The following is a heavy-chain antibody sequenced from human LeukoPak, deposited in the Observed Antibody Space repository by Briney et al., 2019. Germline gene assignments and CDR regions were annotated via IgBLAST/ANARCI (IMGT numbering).Heavy chain of an antibody. CDR3: ARETPGGINSSGWYSYP. V-gene: IGHV1-69*01. D-gene: IGHD6-19*01. J-gene: IGHJ5*02. CDR2: IIPIFGTA. CDR1: GCSFSSYA. Sequence: SVKVSCKGSGCSFSSYAISWVRQPPGPGLEWMGGIIPIFGTANYAQKFQGRVTITADESTSKASMELSRLRSEDTAVYYCARETPGGINSSGWYSYPWGQGTLVTVSS.